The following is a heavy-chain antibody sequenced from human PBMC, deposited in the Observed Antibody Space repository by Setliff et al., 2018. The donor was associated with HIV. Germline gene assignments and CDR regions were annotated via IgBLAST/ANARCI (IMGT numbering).Heavy chain of an antibody. V-gene: IGHV4-38-2*01. CDR1: GYSISSGYY. CDR2: IYHSGST. J-gene: IGHJ4*02. Sequence: PSETLSLTCDVSGYSISSGYYWGWIRQPPGKGLEWIGNIYHSGSTYYNPSLKSRVTISVDTSKNQFSLKLRSVTAADTAVYYCARSRGPCDSSHEPGSSWFDYWVQGTLVTVSS. D-gene: IGHD6-13*01. CDR3: ARSRGPCDSSHEPGSSWFDY.